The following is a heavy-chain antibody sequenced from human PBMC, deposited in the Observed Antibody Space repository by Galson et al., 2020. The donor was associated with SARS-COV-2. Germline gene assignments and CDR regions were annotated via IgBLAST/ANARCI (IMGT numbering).Heavy chain of an antibody. Sequence: TGGSLRLSCAASGFTFNSHAMHWVRQAPGKGLEWVAVISNDGTNKYYGDDVRGRFTISRDNTKNTLYLEMNSLRAEDTAVYHCARDKCSTTTCSITLGYNGMDVWGQGTTVTVSS. CDR2: ISNDGTNK. CDR3: ARDKCSTTTCSITLGYNGMDV. J-gene: IGHJ6*02. CDR1: GFTFNSHA. D-gene: IGHD2-2*01. V-gene: IGHV3-30*03.